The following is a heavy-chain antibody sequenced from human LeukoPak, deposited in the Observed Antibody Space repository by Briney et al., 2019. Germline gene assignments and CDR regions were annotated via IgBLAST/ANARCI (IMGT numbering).Heavy chain of an antibody. J-gene: IGHJ4*02. Sequence: GGSLRLSCAASGFTFSNAWMSWVRQAPGKGLEWVGRIKSKTDGGTTDYAAPVKGRFTISRDDSKNTLYLQMNSLKTEDTAVYYCTAPYYDFWSGRNFVDYWGQGTLVTVSS. D-gene: IGHD3-3*01. CDR2: IKSKTDGGTT. CDR3: TAPYYDFWSGRNFVDY. CDR1: GFTFSNAW. V-gene: IGHV3-15*01.